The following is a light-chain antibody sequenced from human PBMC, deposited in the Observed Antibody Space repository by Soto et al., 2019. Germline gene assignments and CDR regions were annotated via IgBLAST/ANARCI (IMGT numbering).Light chain of an antibody. CDR2: DAT. Sequence: VVLTQFPGTLSLSPGETATLSCGASQRVSNNFLGWYQQKPGLPPRLLIYDATSRANGIPERFSGSGSGTDFTLTISRLEPEDFAVYYCQQYGSSPPGLTFGGGTKVDIK. CDR3: QQYGSSPPGLT. V-gene: IGKV3D-20*01. CDR1: QRVSNNF. J-gene: IGKJ4*01.